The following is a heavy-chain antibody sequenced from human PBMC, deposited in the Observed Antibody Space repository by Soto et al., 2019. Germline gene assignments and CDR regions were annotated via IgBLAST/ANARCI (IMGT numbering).Heavy chain of an antibody. CDR1: GGSISSTSYY. D-gene: IGHD1-1*01. J-gene: IGHJ4*02. CDR2: ISYGGST. V-gene: IGHV4-39*01. Sequence: SETLSLTCTVSGGSISSTSYYWGWVRQPPEKGLEWIGAISYGGSTYHNPSLRSRVTIFVDTSKSQFSLDLTSVTAADTAVYYCARQRRETGTYAQPLHYWGAGTLVTVFS. CDR3: ARQRRETGTYAQPLHY.